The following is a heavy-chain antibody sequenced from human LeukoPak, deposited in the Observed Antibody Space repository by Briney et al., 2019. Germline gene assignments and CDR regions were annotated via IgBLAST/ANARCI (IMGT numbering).Heavy chain of an antibody. CDR2: MNPISGNT. Sequence: ASVKVSCKASGYTFTSYDINWVRQATGQGLEWMGWMNPISGNTGHAQKFQGRVTMTRDTSISTAYMELSSLRSEDTAVYYCARDNRYSSSWPPGGFDPWGQGTLVTVSS. D-gene: IGHD6-13*01. V-gene: IGHV1-8*01. CDR3: ARDNRYSSSWPPGGFDP. J-gene: IGHJ5*02. CDR1: GYTFTSYD.